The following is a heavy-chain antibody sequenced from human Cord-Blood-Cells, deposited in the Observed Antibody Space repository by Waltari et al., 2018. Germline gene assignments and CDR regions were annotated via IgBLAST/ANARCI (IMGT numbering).Heavy chain of an antibody. J-gene: IGHJ5*02. CDR2: VDPEDGET. V-gene: IGHV1-69-2*01. Sequence: EATLVQSGAEVKTPGAPVKISCKFSESTLPDYTIHWLQLAPGKGLEWMGLVDPEDGETIYAEKFQGRVTITADTSTDTAYMELSSLRSEDTAVYYCAGGIAAPPGWFDPWGQGTLVTVSS. CDR3: AGGIAAPPGWFDP. CDR1: ESTLPDYT. D-gene: IGHD6-6*01.